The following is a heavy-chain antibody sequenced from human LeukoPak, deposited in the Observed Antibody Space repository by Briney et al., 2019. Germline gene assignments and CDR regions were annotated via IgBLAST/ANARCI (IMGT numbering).Heavy chain of an antibody. D-gene: IGHD6-13*01. CDR1: GFTFSSYS. V-gene: IGHV3-21*01. Sequence: PGGSLRLSCAAPGFTFSSYSMNWVRQAPGKGLEWVSSISGGSGYIYYADSVKGRFTISRDNAKNSLYLQMNSLRAEDTAVYYCVGGPIAAAGEDYWGQGILVTVSS. CDR2: ISGGSGYI. J-gene: IGHJ4*02. CDR3: VGGPIAAAGEDY.